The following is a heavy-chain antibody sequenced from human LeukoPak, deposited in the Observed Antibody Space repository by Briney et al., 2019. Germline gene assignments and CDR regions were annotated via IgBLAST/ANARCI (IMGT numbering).Heavy chain of an antibody. CDR2: INHSGST. D-gene: IGHD4-23*01. CDR3: ARDLHYGGNSGVGY. CDR1: GGPFSGYY. Sequence: SETLSLTCAVYGGPFSGYYWSWIRQPPGKGLEWIGEINHSGSTNYNPSLKSRVTISVDTSKNQFSLKLSSVTAADTAVYYCARDLHYGGNSGVGYWGQGTLVTVSS. J-gene: IGHJ4*02. V-gene: IGHV4-34*01.